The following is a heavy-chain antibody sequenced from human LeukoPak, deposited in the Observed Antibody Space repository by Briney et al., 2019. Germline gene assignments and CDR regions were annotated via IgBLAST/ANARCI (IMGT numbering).Heavy chain of an antibody. CDR3: ARIRCGHSGSLCYNH. CDR1: GGSIFGASSY. J-gene: IGHJ4*02. V-gene: IGHV4-39*01. CDR2: IYNPVST. Sequence: SETLSLTCSVSGGSIFGASSYWAWIRQPPGKGLEWIGSIYNPVSTVYNPSLKGRVGISIDMSNNQFSLRLTSVTAADTAVYYCARIRCGHSGSLCYNHWGLGTLVTVSS. D-gene: IGHD2-21*01.